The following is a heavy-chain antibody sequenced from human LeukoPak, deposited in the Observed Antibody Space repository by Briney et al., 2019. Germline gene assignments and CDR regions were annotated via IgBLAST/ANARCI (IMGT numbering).Heavy chain of an antibody. CDR2: IYYSGST. D-gene: IGHD6-19*01. V-gene: IGHV4-39*07. CDR1: GGSISSSSYY. J-gene: IGHJ4*02. CDR3: ARALRGWYDFDY. Sequence: SETLSLTCTVSGGSISSSSYYWGWIRQPPGKGLEWIGSIYYSGSTYYNPSLKSRVTISVDTSKNQFSLKLSSVTAADTAVYYCARALRGWYDFDYWGQGTLVTVSS.